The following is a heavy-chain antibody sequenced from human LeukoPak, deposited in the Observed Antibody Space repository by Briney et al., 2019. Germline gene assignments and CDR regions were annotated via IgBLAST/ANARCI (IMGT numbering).Heavy chain of an antibody. Sequence: GGSLRLSCAASGFTFSSYGMHWVRQAPGKGLEWVAVISYDGSNKYYADSVKGRFTITRDNSKNTLYLQMNSLRAEDTAVYYCARDLRQQLVSWFDPWGQGTLVTVSS. J-gene: IGHJ5*02. CDR1: GFTFSSYG. CDR2: ISYDGSNK. CDR3: ARDLRQQLVSWFDP. V-gene: IGHV3-30*19. D-gene: IGHD6-13*01.